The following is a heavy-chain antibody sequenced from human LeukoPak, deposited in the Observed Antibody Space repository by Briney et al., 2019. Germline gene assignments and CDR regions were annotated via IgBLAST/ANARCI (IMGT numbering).Heavy chain of an antibody. CDR2: ISPSGTI. D-gene: IGHD2/OR15-2a*01. Sequence: SETLSLTCTVSGGYTGSHYWSWIRQPAGKGLEWIGRISPSGTIHYNPSLGSRVTMSVDTSKNYFSLRLSSVTAADTAVYYCARDFYASGFYFWLDPWGQGMLVTVSS. CDR1: GGYTGSHY. J-gene: IGHJ5*02. CDR3: ARDFYASGFYFWLDP. V-gene: IGHV4-4*07.